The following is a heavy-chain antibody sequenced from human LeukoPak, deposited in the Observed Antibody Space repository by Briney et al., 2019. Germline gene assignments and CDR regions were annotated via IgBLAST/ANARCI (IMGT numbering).Heavy chain of an antibody. Sequence: GASVKVSCKASGYTFTIYYMHWVRQAPAQGREWMGIINPSGGSTSYAQKFQGRVTMTRDMSTSTVYMELSSLRSEDTAVYYCARRSVENGRLGYYYYYMDVWGKGTTVTVSS. D-gene: IGHD4-23*01. CDR1: GYTFTIYY. CDR3: ARRSVENGRLGYYYYYMDV. V-gene: IGHV1-46*01. CDR2: INPSGGST. J-gene: IGHJ6*03.